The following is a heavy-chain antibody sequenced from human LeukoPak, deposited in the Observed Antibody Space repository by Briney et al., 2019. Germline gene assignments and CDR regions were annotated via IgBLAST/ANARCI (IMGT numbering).Heavy chain of an antibody. Sequence: SGGSLRLSCAASGFTFSDYYMSWIRQAPGKGLEWVSYISSSGSTIYYADSVKGRFTISRDNAKNSLYLRMNSLRAEDTAVYYCARERPDYYYYMDVWGKGTTVTVSS. CDR3: ARERPDYYYYMDV. D-gene: IGHD1-14*01. CDR1: GFTFSDYY. V-gene: IGHV3-11*04. CDR2: ISSSGSTI. J-gene: IGHJ6*03.